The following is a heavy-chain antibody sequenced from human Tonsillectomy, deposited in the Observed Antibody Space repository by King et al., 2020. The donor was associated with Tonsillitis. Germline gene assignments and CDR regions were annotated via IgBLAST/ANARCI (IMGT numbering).Heavy chain of an antibody. Sequence: VQLVESGGGLVQPGGSLRLSCAASGFIFSRYSMSWVRQAPGKGLEWVANIKQDGSEKDYVDSVKGRFTVSRDNAKNSLSLQMNSLRAEDTAVYYCARDTGYCSGGSCYSVAFYFDYWGQGTLVTVSS. CDR1: GFIFSRYS. CDR3: ARDTGYCSGGSCYSVAFYFDY. D-gene: IGHD2-15*01. CDR2: IKQDGSEK. J-gene: IGHJ4*02. V-gene: IGHV3-7*03.